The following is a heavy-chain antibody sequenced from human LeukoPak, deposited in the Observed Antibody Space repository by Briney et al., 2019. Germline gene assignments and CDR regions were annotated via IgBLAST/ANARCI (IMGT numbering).Heavy chain of an antibody. J-gene: IGHJ4*02. V-gene: IGHV5-51*01. CDR3: ARRVGSSSPFDY. D-gene: IGHD2-2*01. Sequence: GESLKISCKGFGYSFTSYWIGWVRQMPGKGLEWMGIIYPGDSESRYSPSFQGQVTISADKSISTAYLQWSSLKASDPAMYYCARRVGSSSPFDYWGQGTLVTVSS. CDR2: IYPGDSES. CDR1: GYSFTSYW.